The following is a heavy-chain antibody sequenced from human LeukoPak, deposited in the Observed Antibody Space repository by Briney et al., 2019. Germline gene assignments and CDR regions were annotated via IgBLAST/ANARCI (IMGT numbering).Heavy chain of an antibody. CDR1: GGSVSDYY. CDR2: IYYTGST. J-gene: IGHJ6*03. V-gene: IGHV4-59*02. Sequence: AETLSLTCTVSGGSVSDYYWSWIRQSPGKVLEWIGYIYYTGSTSYNPSLRSRVTMSADTSKNQFSLKLRSVTAADTAVYFCARGRVSSSTWYSTYYYYFYMDVWGKGTTVTVSS. CDR3: ARGRVSSSTWYSTYYYYFYMDV. D-gene: IGHD1-1*01.